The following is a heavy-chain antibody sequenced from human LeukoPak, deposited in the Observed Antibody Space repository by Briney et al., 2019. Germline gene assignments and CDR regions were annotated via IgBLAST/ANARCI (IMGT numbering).Heavy chain of an antibody. CDR1: GGSISSSSYY. V-gene: IGHV4-39*07. Sequence: SETLSLTCTVSGGSISSSSYYWGWIRQPPGKGLEWIGSIYYSGSTYYNPSLKSRVPMSVDTSKNQFSLKLSSVTAADTAVYYCARAFRDPLSGSYYFDYWGQGTLVTVSS. CDR2: IYYSGST. D-gene: IGHD1-26*01. CDR3: ARAFRDPLSGSYYFDY. J-gene: IGHJ4*02.